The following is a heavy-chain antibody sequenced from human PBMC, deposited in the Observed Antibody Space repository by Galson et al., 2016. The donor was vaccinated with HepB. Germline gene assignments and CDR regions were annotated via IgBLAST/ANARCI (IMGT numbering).Heavy chain of an antibody. Sequence: ETLSLTCTVSXXPIXXXSFXXXWXXXPPGKXLEXIGTVYRGKTYYNPSLEGRVTISAGMPTDLLSLQPTSLTAADTAVYYCARAGLLTKASFDCWGQGTLVAVSS. V-gene: IGHV4-39*01. CDR3: ARAGLLTKASFDC. J-gene: IGHJ4*02. CDR2: VYRGKT. CDR1: XXPIXXXSFX. D-gene: IGHD4-11*01.